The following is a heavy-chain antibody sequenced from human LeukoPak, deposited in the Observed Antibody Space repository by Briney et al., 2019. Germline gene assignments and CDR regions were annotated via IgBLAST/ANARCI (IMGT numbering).Heavy chain of an antibody. CDR2: IKGKTDGGTT. D-gene: IGHD3-10*01. V-gene: IGHV3-15*01. J-gene: IGHJ4*02. CDR3: TTGELN. CDR1: GFAVSNNY. Sequence: GGSLRLSCAASGFAVSNNYMSWVRQAPGKGLEWVGRIKGKTDGGTTDYAAPVKGRFIISRDDSKNTVYLQMNSLKAEDTAVYYCTTGELNWGQGTLVTVSS.